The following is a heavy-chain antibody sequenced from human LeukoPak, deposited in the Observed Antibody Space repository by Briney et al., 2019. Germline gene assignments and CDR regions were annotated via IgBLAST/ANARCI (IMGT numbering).Heavy chain of an antibody. V-gene: IGHV3-7*01. CDR2: IKQDGSEI. CDR1: GFTFSTYW. J-gene: IGHJ4*02. D-gene: IGHD1-26*01. CDR3: ARDKVVGATLFDY. Sequence: GGSLRLSCAASGFTFSTYWMSWVRQSPEKGLEWVANIKQDGSEIYYVDSVKGRFTISRDNAKNSLYLRMNSLRAEDTAVYYCARDKVVGATLFDYWGQGTLVTVSS.